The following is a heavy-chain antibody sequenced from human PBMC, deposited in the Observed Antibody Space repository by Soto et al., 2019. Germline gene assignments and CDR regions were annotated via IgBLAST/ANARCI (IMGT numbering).Heavy chain of an antibody. CDR3: ARDLRYSSGWYGPDY. CDR2: ISSSSSYI. J-gene: IGHJ4*02. V-gene: IGHV3-21*01. Sequence: GGSLRLSCASSGLTFSSYSMNWVRQAPGKGLEWVSSISSSSSYIYYADSVKGRFTISRDNAKNSLYLQMNSLRAEDTAVYYCARDLRYSSGWYGPDYWGQGTLVTVSS. CDR1: GLTFSSYS. D-gene: IGHD6-19*01.